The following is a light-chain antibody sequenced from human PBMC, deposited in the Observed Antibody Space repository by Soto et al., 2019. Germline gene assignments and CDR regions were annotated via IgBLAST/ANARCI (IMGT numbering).Light chain of an antibody. CDR1: SSDVGGYKF. Sequence: QSALTQPASVSGSPGQSITIPCTGTSSDVGGYKFVSWYQQHPGEVPKLIIYDVINRPSGVSNRFSGSKSGNTASLTISGLQTEDEGDYYCGSYTSSNTYVFGTGTKVTVL. V-gene: IGLV2-14*01. CDR3: GSYTSSNTYV. J-gene: IGLJ1*01. CDR2: DVI.